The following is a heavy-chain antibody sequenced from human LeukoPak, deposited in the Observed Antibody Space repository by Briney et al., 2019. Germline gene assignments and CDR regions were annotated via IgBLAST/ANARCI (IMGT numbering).Heavy chain of an antibody. Sequence: SLLLSCAASGFTFISHDMNWVRQAPGKGLEWVSIISYDGGKKNYEDSVKGGFTISRENTKNTLYLQMNSLSAEDTAVYYCAKDRSKGSYGDEFDFCGQGTLFTVSS. CDR2: ISYDGGKK. V-gene: IGHV3-30*18. J-gene: IGHJ4*02. CDR3: AKDRSKGSYGDEFDF. CDR1: GFTFISHD. D-gene: IGHD1-26*01.